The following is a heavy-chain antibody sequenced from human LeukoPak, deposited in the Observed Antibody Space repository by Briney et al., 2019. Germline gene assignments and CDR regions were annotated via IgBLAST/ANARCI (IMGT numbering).Heavy chain of an antibody. D-gene: IGHD6-19*01. V-gene: IGHV3-9*01. CDR1: GFTFDDYA. J-gene: IGHJ4*02. CDR3: AKAGIAVAGTDVYFDY. CDR2: ISWNSGSI. Sequence: GRSLRLSCAASGFTFDDYAMHWVRQAPGQGLEWGSGISWNSGSIGYADSVKGRFTIYRDNAKNSLYLQMNSLRAEDTALYYCAKAGIAVAGTDVYFDYWGQGTLVTVSS.